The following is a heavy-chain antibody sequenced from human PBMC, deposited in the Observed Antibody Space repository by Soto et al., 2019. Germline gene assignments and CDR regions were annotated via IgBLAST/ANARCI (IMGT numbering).Heavy chain of an antibody. J-gene: IGHJ4*02. V-gene: IGHV1-69*13. D-gene: IGHD6-13*01. CDR1: GGTFRSYA. CDR2: IIPIFGTA. Sequence: SVKVSCKASGGTFRSYAISWVRQAPGQGLEWMGGIIPIFGTANYAQKFQGGVTITADESTSTAYMELSSLRSEDTAVYYCARGRIAAAGTFDYWGQGTLVTVSS. CDR3: ARGRIAAAGTFDY.